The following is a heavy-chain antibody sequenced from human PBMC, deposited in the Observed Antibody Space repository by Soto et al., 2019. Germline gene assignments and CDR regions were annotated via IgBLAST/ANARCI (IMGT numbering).Heavy chain of an antibody. V-gene: IGHV4-34*01. J-gene: IGHJ6*03. CDR2: INHSGST. CDR1: GGSFSGYY. CDR3: ARGGYSYGRYYYYYYYMDV. Sequence: SETLSLTCAVYGGSFSGYYWSWIRQPPGKGLEWIGEINHSGSTNYNPSLKSRVTISVDTSKNQFSLKLSSVTAADTAVYYCARGGYSYGRYYYYYYYMDVWGKGTTVTVSS. D-gene: IGHD5-18*01.